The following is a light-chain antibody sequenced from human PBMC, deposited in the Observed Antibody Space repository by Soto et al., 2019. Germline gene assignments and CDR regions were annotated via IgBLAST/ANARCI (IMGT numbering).Light chain of an antibody. Sequence: IPMPHSPSSPPSSPGDRVTIPFRSSQGISSYLAWYQQKPGKAPKLLIYAASTLQSGVPSRFSGSGSGTDFTLTISCLQSEDFATYYCQQYYSYPWTFGQGTKVDIK. J-gene: IGKJ1*01. CDR1: QGISSY. CDR2: AAS. V-gene: IGKV1-8*01. CDR3: QQYYSYPWT.